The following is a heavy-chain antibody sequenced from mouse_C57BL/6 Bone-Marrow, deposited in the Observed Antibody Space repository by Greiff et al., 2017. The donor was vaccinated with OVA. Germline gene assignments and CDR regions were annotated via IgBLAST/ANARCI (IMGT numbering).Heavy chain of an antibody. CDR2: INPGSGGT. J-gene: IGHJ1*03. V-gene: IGHV1-54*01. D-gene: IGHD1-1*01. Sequence: VQLQESGAELVRPGTSVKVSCKASGYAFTNYLIEWVKQRPGQGLEWIGVINPGSGGTNYNEKFKGKATLTADKSSSTAYMQLSSLTSEDSAVYFCAKNYYGRGYFDVWGTGTTVTVSS. CDR3: AKNYYGRGYFDV. CDR1: GYAFTNYL.